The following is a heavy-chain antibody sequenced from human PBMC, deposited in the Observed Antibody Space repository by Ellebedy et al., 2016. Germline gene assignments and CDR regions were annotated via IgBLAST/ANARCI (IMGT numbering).Heavy chain of an antibody. V-gene: IGHV3-53*01. Sequence: GESLKISXAASGFTVGSNRMSWVRQAPGKGLEWVSLIYSGGSTYYADSVKGRFTISRDNSKNTLYLQMNSLRAEDTAVYYCARDGSGWYADYWGQGTLVTVSS. J-gene: IGHJ4*02. CDR3: ARDGSGWYADY. D-gene: IGHD6-19*01. CDR2: IYSGGST. CDR1: GFTVGSNR.